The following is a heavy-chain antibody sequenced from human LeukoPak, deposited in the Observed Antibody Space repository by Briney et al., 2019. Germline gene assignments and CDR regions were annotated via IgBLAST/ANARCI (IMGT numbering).Heavy chain of an antibody. CDR3: ARERGGSVVPAAIPNYYYYYGMDV. V-gene: IGHV1-69*13. CDR1: GYTFTSYD. Sequence: ASVKVSCKASGYTFTSYDISWVRQAPGQGLEWMGGIIPIFGTANYAQKFQGRVTITADESTSTAYMELSSLRSEDTAVYYCARERGGSVVPAAIPNYYYYYGMDVWGQGTTVTVSS. J-gene: IGHJ6*02. D-gene: IGHD2-2*01. CDR2: IIPIFGTA.